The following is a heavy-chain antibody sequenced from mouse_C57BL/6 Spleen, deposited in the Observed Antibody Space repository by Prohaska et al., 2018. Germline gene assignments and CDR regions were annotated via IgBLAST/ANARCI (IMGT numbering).Heavy chain of an antibody. CDR1: GYAFSSSW. CDR3: ARAYYYAMDY. J-gene: IGHJ4*01. CDR2: IYPGDGDT. V-gene: IGHV1-82*01. Sequence: TSCKASGYAFSSSWMNWVKQRPGKGLEWIGRIYPGDGDTNYNGKFKGKATLTADKSSSTAYMQLSSLTSEDSAVYFCARAYYYAMDYWSQGTSVTFSS.